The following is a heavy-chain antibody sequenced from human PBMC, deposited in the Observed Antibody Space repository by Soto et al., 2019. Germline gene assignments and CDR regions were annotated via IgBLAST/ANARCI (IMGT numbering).Heavy chain of an antibody. CDR2: ISAYNGNT. Sequence: ASVKVSCKASGYTFTSYAIGWVRQAPGQGLEWMGWISAYNGNTNYAQKLQGRVTMTTDTSTSTAYMELRNLRSDDTAVYYCARSRRPMIVVVIGLDPWGQGTLVTVPQ. CDR3: ARSRRPMIVVVIGLDP. V-gene: IGHV1-18*01. J-gene: IGHJ5*02. CDR1: GYTFTSYA. D-gene: IGHD3-22*01.